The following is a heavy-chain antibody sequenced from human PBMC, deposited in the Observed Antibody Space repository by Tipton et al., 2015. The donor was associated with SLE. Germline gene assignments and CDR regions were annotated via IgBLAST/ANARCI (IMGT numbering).Heavy chain of an antibody. J-gene: IGHJ6*03. D-gene: IGHD6-13*01. Sequence: GLVKPSETLSLTCTVSGGSISSYYWSWIRQPPGKGLEWIGYIYYSGSTNYNPSLKSRVTISVDTSKNQFSLKLSSVTAADTAVYYCAKVGTISSWYPYYYYYMDVWGKGTTVTVSS. V-gene: IGHV4-59*01. CDR3: AKVGTISSWYPYYYYYMDV. CDR1: GGSISSYY. CDR2: IYYSGST.